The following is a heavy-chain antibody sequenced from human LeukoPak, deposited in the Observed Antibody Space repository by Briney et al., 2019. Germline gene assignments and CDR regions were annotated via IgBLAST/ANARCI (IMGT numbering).Heavy chain of an antibody. J-gene: IGHJ4*02. D-gene: IGHD3-10*01. CDR2: INPSGGST. CDR1: GYTFTSYY. V-gene: IGHV1-46*01. CDR3: ARPSRAPGFGDPTGPIDY. Sequence: ASVNVSCKASGYTFTSYYMHWVRQAPGQGLEWMGIINPSGGSTSYAQKFQGRVTMTRDTSTSTVYMELSSLRSEDTAVYYCARPSRAPGFGDPTGPIDYWGQGALVTVSS.